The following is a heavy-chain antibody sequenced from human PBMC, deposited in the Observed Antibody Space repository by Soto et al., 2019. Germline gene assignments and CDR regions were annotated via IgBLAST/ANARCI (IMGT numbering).Heavy chain of an antibody. CDR3: ARRPPETAEYYFDY. V-gene: IGHV1-2*02. J-gene: IGHJ4*02. CDR1: GYTFTGYY. CDR2: INPNSGGT. Sequence: ASGKVSCKASGYTFTGYYMHWLRQAPGQGLEWMGWINPNSGGTNYAQKFQGRVTMTRDTSISTAYMELSRLRSDDTAVYYCARRPPETAEYYFDYWGQGTLVTVSS. D-gene: IGHD2-21*02.